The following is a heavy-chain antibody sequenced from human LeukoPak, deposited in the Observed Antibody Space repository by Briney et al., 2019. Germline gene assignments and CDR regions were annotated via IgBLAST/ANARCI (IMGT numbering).Heavy chain of an antibody. D-gene: IGHD3-3*01. CDR1: GGSISSYY. CDR3: AKGTYDFGFNWFDP. J-gene: IGHJ5*02. CDR2: IYYSGST. Sequence: SETLSLTCTVSGGSISSYYWSWIRQPPGKGLEWIGYIYYSGSTNYNPSLKSRVTISVDTSKNQFSLKLSSVTAADTAVYYCAKGTYDFGFNWFDPWGQGTLVTVSS. V-gene: IGHV4-59*01.